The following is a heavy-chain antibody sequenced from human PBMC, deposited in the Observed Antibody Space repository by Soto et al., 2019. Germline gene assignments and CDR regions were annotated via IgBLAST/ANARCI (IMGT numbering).Heavy chain of an antibody. Sequence: SETLSLTCTVSGGSISSSSYYWGWIRQPPGKGLEWIGSIYYSGSTYYNPSLKSRVTISVDTSKNQFSLKLSSATAADTAVYYCARDTPRWDAFDIWGQGTMVTVSS. D-gene: IGHD1-26*01. CDR3: ARDTPRWDAFDI. CDR1: GGSISSSSYY. J-gene: IGHJ3*02. V-gene: IGHV4-39*07. CDR2: IYYSGST.